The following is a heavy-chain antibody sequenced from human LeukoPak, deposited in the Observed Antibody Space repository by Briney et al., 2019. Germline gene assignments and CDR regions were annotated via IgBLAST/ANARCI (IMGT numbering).Heavy chain of an antibody. D-gene: IGHD2-2*01. Sequence: SETLSLTCTVSGGSISSGSYYWSWIRQPAGKGLEWIGRIYTSGSTNYNPSLKSRVTISVDTSKNQFSLKLSSVTAADTAVYYCAGTSSSWGMDVWGKGTTVTVSS. CDR3: AGTSSSWGMDV. J-gene: IGHJ6*03. CDR2: IYTSGST. V-gene: IGHV4-61*02. CDR1: GGSISSGSYY.